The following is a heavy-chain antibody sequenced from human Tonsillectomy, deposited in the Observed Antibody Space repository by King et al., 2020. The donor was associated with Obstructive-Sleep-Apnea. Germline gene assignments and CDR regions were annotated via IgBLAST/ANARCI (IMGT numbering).Heavy chain of an antibody. J-gene: IGHJ3*02. CDR1: VITFSSYG. CDR2: MSYDGNYK. Sequence: VQLVECGGGVVQPGRSLRLSCAASVITFSSYGMHWVRQAPGKGPEGVAVMSYDGNYKYYADSVKGRFTISRDNFKNKLYLQMNSLRVVDTAVYYCAKGYSGYDYAFDIWGQGTMVTVSP. V-gene: IGHV3-30*18. D-gene: IGHD5-12*01. CDR3: AKGYSGYDYAFDI.